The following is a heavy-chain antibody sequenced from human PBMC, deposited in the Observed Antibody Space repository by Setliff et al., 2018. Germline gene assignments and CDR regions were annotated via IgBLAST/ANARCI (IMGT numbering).Heavy chain of an antibody. Sequence: GASVKVSCKASGYTFSESIVSWVRQAPGQGLEWMGWIGVYTGRTSSAQKFQDRLTMMTEKSTNMAYMELRSLISDDTAVYYCSRLVRFCTRTTCQRLSGDDFWGQGTLVTVSS. CDR1: GYTFSESI. CDR2: IGVYTGRT. CDR3: SRLVRFCTRTTCQRLSGDDF. V-gene: IGHV1-18*01. D-gene: IGHD2-8*01. J-gene: IGHJ4*02.